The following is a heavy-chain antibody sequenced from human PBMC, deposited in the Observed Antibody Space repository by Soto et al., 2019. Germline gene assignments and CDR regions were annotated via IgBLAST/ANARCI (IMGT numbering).Heavy chain of an antibody. J-gene: IGHJ4*02. CDR1: GLTFNTYA. V-gene: IGHV3-23*01. Sequence: EVQLLESGGGLVQPGGSLRLSCSTSGLTFNTYAMNWVRQAPGKGLVWVSALSGSGGTTYYTDYVRGRFTISRDNSKNTLCLQMTSLRAEDTALYYCATQRAGYGSGSDTYYFDFWVKETLVTVSS. CDR2: LSGSGGTT. D-gene: IGHD3-10*01. CDR3: ATQRAGYGSGSDTYYFDF.